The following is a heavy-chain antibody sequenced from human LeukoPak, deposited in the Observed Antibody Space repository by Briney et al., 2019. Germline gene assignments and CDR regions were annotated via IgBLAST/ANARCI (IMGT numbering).Heavy chain of an antibody. CDR1: GFTFSSYG. Sequence: PGRSLRLSCAASGFTFSSYGMHWVRQAPGKGLEWVSGISWNSGSIGYADSVKGRFTISRDNAKNSLYLQMNSLRAEDMALYYCAKDLSNYGGDAFDIWGQGTMVTVSS. CDR3: AKDLSNYGGDAFDI. D-gene: IGHD4-11*01. CDR2: ISWNSGSI. J-gene: IGHJ3*02. V-gene: IGHV3-9*03.